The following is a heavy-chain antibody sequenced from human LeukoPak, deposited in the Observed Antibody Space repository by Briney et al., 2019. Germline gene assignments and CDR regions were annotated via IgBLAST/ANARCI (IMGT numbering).Heavy chain of an antibody. Sequence: PSETLSLTCTVSGGSISSHYWSWIRQPPGKGLEWIGYIYYSGSTNYNPSLKSRVTISVDTSKNQFSLKLSSVTAADTAVYYCARDFRDGYNFGYFDYWGQGTLVTVSS. CDR1: GGSISSHY. V-gene: IGHV4-59*11. CDR3: ARDFRDGYNFGYFDY. CDR2: IYYSGST. J-gene: IGHJ4*02. D-gene: IGHD5-24*01.